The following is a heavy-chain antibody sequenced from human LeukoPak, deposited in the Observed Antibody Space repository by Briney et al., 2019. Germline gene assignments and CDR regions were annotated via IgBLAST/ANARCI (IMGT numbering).Heavy chain of an antibody. CDR2: ISSSSSYI. CDR3: ARGSLGAPGAFDI. J-gene: IGHJ3*02. D-gene: IGHD1-26*01. V-gene: IGHV3-21*01. Sequence: GGSLRLSCAASGFTFSSYSMSWVRQAPGKGLEWVSSISSSSSYIYYADSVKGRFTISRDNAKNSLYLQMNSLRAEDTAVYYCARGSLGAPGAFDIWGQGTMVTVSS. CDR1: GFTFSSYS.